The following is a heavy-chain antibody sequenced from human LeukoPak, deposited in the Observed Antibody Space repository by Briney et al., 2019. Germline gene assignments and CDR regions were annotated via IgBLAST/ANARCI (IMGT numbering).Heavy chain of an antibody. CDR1: GFTLSSYA. Sequence: GGSLRLSCAASGFTLSSYAMTWVRQAPGKGLEWVSAISASGTTNYADSVKGHFTVSRDNSKNTLYLQMNSLRAEDTALYYCARPAIPCTSSSCYYYFDNWGQGPLVTVSS. V-gene: IGHV3-23*01. D-gene: IGHD2-15*01. CDR3: ARPAIPCTSSSCYYYFDN. J-gene: IGHJ4*02. CDR2: ISASGTT.